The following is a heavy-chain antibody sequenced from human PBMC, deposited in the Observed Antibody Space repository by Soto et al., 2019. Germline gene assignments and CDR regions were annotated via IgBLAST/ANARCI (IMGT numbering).Heavy chain of an antibody. CDR2: IYYSGST. Sequence: SETLSLTCTVSGGSISSYYWSWIRQPPGKGLEWIGYIYYSGSTNYNPSLKTRVTISVDTSKNQFSLKLSSVTAADTAVYYCARLWREGTSSSWPSYYYYYMDVWGKGTTVTVSS. CDR3: ARLWREGTSSSWPSYYYYYMDV. CDR1: GGSISSYY. J-gene: IGHJ6*03. V-gene: IGHV4-59*08. D-gene: IGHD6-13*01.